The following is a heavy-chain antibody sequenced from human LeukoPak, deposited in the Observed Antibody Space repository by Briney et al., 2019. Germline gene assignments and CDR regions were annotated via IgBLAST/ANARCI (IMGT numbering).Heavy chain of an antibody. CDR3: AGRPLTLRVDY. CDR2: INHSGST. Sequence: SETLSLTCAVYGGSFSGYYWSWIRQPPGKGLEWIGEINHSGSTNYNPSLKSRVTISVDTSKNQFSLKLSSVTAADTAVYYCAGRPLTLRVDYWGQGTLVTVSS. CDR1: GGSFSGYY. V-gene: IGHV4-34*01. J-gene: IGHJ4*02. D-gene: IGHD2-15*01.